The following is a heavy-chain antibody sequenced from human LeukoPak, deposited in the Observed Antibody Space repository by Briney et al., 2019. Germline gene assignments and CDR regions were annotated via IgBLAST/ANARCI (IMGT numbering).Heavy chain of an antibody. CDR1: GGSISSSSYS. CDR2: VYYSGST. CDR3: ARLAYSFDY. V-gene: IGHV4-39*01. Sequence: KSSETLSLTCTVSGGSISSSSYSWGWIRQPPGKGLEWIGSVYYSGSTYYNPSLKSRVTISVDTSKNQFSLKLSSVTAADTAVYYCARLAYSFDYWGQGTVVTVSS. J-gene: IGHJ4*02.